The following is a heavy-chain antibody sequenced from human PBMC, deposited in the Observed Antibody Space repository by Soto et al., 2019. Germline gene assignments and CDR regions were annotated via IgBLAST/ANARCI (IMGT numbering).Heavy chain of an antibody. CDR1: GFTFTSFE. D-gene: IGHD5-12*01. V-gene: IGHV3-48*03. J-gene: IGHJ6*02. Sequence: GGPLRLSCTASGFTFTSFELNWVRQAPGKGLEWVSYIDSSGGTIYYSDSVKGRFTISRDNAKNSLYLQMNSLRAEDTAVYYCARYSGHRSVGYYGLDVWGQGTTVTVSS. CDR3: ARYSGHRSVGYYGLDV. CDR2: IDSSGGTI.